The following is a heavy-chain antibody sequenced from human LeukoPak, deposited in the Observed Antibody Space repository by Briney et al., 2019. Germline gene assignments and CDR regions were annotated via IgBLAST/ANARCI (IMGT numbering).Heavy chain of an antibody. Sequence: GGSLRLSCAASGFTFSNYAMSWVRQAPGKGLEWVSAIDSTGACTWYADSVKGRFTISKDSSKTILYLQMNSLRAEDAAVYFCAKGSAAGRPYYFDYWGQGTLVTVSS. CDR3: AKGSAAGRPYYFDY. V-gene: IGHV3-23*01. CDR2: IDSTGACT. CDR1: GFTFSNYA. D-gene: IGHD6-25*01. J-gene: IGHJ4*02.